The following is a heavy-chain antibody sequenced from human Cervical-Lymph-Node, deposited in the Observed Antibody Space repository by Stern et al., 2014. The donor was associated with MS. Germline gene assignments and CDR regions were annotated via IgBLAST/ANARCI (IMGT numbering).Heavy chain of an antibody. Sequence: VQLVESGGGLIQPGGSLRLSCAAPGFTVSNNYMSLVRQAPGTGLEWVSLISTDDSTYYASTVKGRFTISRDSSKNKLFLQMNSLRAEDTAVYYCARAIFGVNTAAMAPDAFDTWGQGTMVTVSS. D-gene: IGHD3-3*01. CDR1: GFTVSNNY. V-gene: IGHV3-53*01. CDR2: ISTDDST. J-gene: IGHJ3*02. CDR3: ARAIFGVNTAAMAPDAFDT.